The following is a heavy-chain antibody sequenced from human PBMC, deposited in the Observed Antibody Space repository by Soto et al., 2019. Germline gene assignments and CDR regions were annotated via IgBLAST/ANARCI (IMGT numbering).Heavy chain of an antibody. CDR1: GYSFTSYW. V-gene: IGHV5-51*01. CDR2: IYPGDSDT. D-gene: IGHD3-10*01. Sequence: ESLKISCKGSGYSFTSYWIGWVRQMAGKGLEWMGIIYPGDSDTRYSPSFQGQVTISADKSISTAYLQWSSLKASDTAMYYCATAITMVRGVNNYYYYGMDVWGQGTTVTVSS. J-gene: IGHJ6*02. CDR3: ATAITMVRGVNNYYYYGMDV.